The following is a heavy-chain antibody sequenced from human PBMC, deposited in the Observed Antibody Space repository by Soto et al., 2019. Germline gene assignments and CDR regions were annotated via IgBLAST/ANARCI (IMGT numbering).Heavy chain of an antibody. Sequence: EVQLAESGGGLAQPGGSLRLSCAASGFTLSGYAMDWVRQAPGKGLEYGSGISSNGVGTYYANSVQGRFTTSRDNSKITVYLQMGSLSPEDMAVYYCARRARPDFYYRGVWGNRTTVTVSS. J-gene: IGHJ6*03. CDR2: ISSNGVGT. CDR1: GFTLSGYA. V-gene: IGHV3-64*01. CDR3: ARRARPDFYYRGV. D-gene: IGHD6-6*01.